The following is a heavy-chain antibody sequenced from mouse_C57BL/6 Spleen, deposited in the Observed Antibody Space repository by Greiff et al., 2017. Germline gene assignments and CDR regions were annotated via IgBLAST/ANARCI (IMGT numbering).Heavy chain of an antibody. J-gene: IGHJ3*01. CDR3: ASYYGNYEWFAY. Sequence: QVHVKQSGPELVKPGASVKISCKASGYAFSSSWMNWVKQRPGKGLEWIGRIYPGDGDTNYNGKFKGKATLTADKSSSTAYMQLSSLTSEDSAVYFCASYYGNYEWFAYWGQGTLVTVSA. CDR1: GYAFSSSW. CDR2: IYPGDGDT. V-gene: IGHV1-82*01. D-gene: IGHD2-1*01.